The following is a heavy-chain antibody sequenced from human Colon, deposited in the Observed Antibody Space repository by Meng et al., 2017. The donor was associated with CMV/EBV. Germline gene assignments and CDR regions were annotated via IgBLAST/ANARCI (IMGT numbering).Heavy chain of an antibody. V-gene: IGHV3-30*14. Sequence: GESLKISCAASGFIVSNNNMSWVRQAPGKGLEWVAVISYDGSNKYYADSVKGRFTISRDISQNTVYLQMNNLRAEDTAVYYCSSFDYAGHPDSFDVWGQGTMVTVSS. J-gene: IGHJ3*01. CDR3: SSFDYAGHPDSFDV. CDR1: GFIVSNNN. CDR2: ISYDGSNK. D-gene: IGHD4-23*01.